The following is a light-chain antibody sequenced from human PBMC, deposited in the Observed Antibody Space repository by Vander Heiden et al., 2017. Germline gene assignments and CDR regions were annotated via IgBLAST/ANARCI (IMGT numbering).Light chain of an antibody. J-gene: IGLJ1*01. CDR2: EVS. CDR1: SSDVGGYNY. V-gene: IGLV2-14*01. Sequence: QSALTQPASVSGSPGQSITISCTGTSSDVGGYNYVSWYQQHPGKAPKLMIDEVSNRPSGVSNRFSGSKSGNTASLTISGPQAEDEADYYCSSYTGSSTLYVFGTGTKVTVL. CDR3: SSYTGSSTLYV.